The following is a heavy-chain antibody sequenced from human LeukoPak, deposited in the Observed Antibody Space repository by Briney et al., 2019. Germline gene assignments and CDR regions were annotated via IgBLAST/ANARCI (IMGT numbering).Heavy chain of an antibody. D-gene: IGHD2-15*01. CDR1: GYSISSGYY. CDR2: IYHSGST. J-gene: IGHJ4*02. CDR3: ARADIVVVVAATHFDY. Sequence: SETLSLTCAVSGYSISSGYYWGWIRQPPGKGLEWIGSIYHSGSTYYNPSLKSRVTISVDTSKNQFSLRLSFVTAADTAVYYCARADIVVVVAATHFDYWGQGTLVTVSS. V-gene: IGHV4-38-2*01.